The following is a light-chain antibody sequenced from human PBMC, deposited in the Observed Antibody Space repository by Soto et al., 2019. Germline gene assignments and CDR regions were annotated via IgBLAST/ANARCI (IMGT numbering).Light chain of an antibody. J-gene: IGKJ4*01. CDR2: DAS. CDR3: QKYGNTPLT. V-gene: IGKV3D-20*01. Sequence: EIVLTQSPGTLSLSPGERATLSCGTSQSVSSNYIAWYQQKPGLAPRLLIYDASTRATGIPDRFSGSGSGTDFTLTIARLEPEDFAVYYCQKYGNTPLTFGGGTKVDIK. CDR1: QSVSSNY.